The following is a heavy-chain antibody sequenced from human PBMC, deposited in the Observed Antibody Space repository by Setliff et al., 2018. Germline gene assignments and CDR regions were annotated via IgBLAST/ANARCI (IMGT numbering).Heavy chain of an antibody. D-gene: IGHD2-21*01. J-gene: IGHJ5*02. Sequence: SETLSLTCTVSGGSISSGGYYWTWIRQRPGRGLEWIGHISYRGNTFYNPSLESRVTMSVEASRNRFSLELYSVTAADTAVYYCARTRISLFRGTLLYNWFDPWGQGNLVTVSS. V-gene: IGHV4-31*03. CDR3: ARTRISLFRGTLLYNWFDP. CDR2: ISYRGNT. CDR1: GGSISSGGYY.